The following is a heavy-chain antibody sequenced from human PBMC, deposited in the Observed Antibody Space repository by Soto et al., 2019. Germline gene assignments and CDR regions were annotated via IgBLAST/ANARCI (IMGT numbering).Heavy chain of an antibody. V-gene: IGHV3-43*01. CDR2: ITWNGGNT. CDR3: ARETLSFGSALDV. D-gene: IGHD3-3*01. CDR1: GFRFDYYN. J-gene: IGHJ6*02. Sequence: LRLSCAASGFRFDYYNIHLVRQAPGKGLEWVSLITWNGGNTYYADSVKGRFTISRDGTTESVSLQMTSLKREDTGLYYCARETLSFGSALDVWGQGTMVTVSS.